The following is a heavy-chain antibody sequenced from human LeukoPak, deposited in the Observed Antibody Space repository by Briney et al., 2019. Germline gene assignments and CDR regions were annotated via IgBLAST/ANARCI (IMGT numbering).Heavy chain of an antibody. CDR3: ARCLHYYGCLGYFDY. CDR1: EDSVSSNSAA. J-gene: IGHJ4*02. V-gene: IGHV6-1*01. D-gene: IGHD3-10*01. CDR2: TYYRSKWYN. Sequence: SQTLSLTCAISEDSVSSNSAAWNWIRQSPSRGLEWLGRTYYRSKWYNDYAVSVKSRIIINPDTSKNQFSLQLNSVTPEDTAVYYCARCLHYYGCLGYFDYWGQGTLVTVSS.